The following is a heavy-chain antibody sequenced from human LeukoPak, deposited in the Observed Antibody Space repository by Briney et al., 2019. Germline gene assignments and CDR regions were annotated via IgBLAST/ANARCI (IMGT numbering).Heavy chain of an antibody. V-gene: IGHV3-23*01. D-gene: IGHD2-2*01. CDR2: ISGSGGST. Sequence: GGSLRLSCAASGFTFSSSSMSWVRQAPGKGLEWVSAISGSGGSTYYADSVKGRFTISRDNSKNTLYLQMNSLRAEDTAVYYRAKGRSSTSWRWFDPWGQGTLVTVSS. J-gene: IGHJ5*02. CDR3: AKGRSSTSWRWFDP. CDR1: GFTFSSSS.